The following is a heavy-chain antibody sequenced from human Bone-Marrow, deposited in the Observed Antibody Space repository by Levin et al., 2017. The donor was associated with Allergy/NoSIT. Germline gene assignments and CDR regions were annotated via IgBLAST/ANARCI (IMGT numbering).Heavy chain of an antibody. J-gene: IGHJ2*01. CDR2: IYPGDLDV. D-gene: IGHD3-10*01. Sequence: GESLKISCKGSGYKFSSFWIGWVRQVAGKDLQWVGVIYPGDLDVRYNPTFEGHVTVALDKTKTTAYLRWTSLKTSDSGIYYCVRHRGPPPTYLDIWGRGTPVTVSS. CDR1: GYKFSSFW. V-gene: IGHV5-51*01. CDR3: VRHRGPPPTYLDI.